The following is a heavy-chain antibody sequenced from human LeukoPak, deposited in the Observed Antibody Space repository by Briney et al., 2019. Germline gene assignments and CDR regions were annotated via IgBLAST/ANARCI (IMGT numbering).Heavy chain of an antibody. D-gene: IGHD3-22*01. CDR1: GYTFSSFS. CDR2: ISVRSNYI. V-gene: IGHV3-21*01. J-gene: IGHJ4*02. CDR3: ARLRRNSDSSGYYYYYDY. Sequence: GGSLRLSCVASGYTFSSFSINWVRQAPGKGLEGVSSISVRSNYIYYADSVRGRFSISRDDTRNSLYLQMDSLRGDDTAVYYCARLRRNSDSSGYYYYYDYRGQGTLVTVSS.